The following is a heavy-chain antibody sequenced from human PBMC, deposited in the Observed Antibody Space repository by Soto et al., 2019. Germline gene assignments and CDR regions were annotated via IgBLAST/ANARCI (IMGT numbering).Heavy chain of an antibody. Sequence: GGSLRLSCAASGFTFSSYAMSWVRQAPGKGLEWVSAISGSGGSTYYADSVKGRFTISRDNSKNTLYLQMNSLRAEDTAVYYCAKDGLEPLKAEYFQHWGQGTLVTVSS. D-gene: IGHD1-1*01. CDR2: ISGSGGST. CDR1: GFTFSSYA. CDR3: AKDGLEPLKAEYFQH. V-gene: IGHV3-23*01. J-gene: IGHJ1*01.